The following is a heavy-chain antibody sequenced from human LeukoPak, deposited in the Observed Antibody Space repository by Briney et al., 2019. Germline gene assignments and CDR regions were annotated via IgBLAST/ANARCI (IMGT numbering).Heavy chain of an antibody. CDR2: IRYDGSNK. CDR3: ARGQAVAVDY. Sequence: GGSLRLSCAASGFTFSSYGMHWVRQAPGKGLEWVAFIRYDGSNKYYADSVKGRFTISRDNSKNTLYLQMNSLRAEDTAVYYCARGQAVAVDYWGQGTLVTVSS. CDR1: GFTFSSYG. D-gene: IGHD6-19*01. J-gene: IGHJ4*02. V-gene: IGHV3-30*02.